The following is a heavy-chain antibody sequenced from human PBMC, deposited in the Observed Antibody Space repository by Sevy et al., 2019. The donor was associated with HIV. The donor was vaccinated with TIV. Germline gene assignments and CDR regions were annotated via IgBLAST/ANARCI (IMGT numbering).Heavy chain of an antibody. CDR2: MNPNSGNT. CDR1: GYTFTSYD. J-gene: IGHJ6*02. Sequence: ASVKVSCRASGYTFTSYDINWVRQATGQGLEWMGWMNPNSGNTGYAQKFQGRDTMTRNTSISTAYMELSSLRSEDTAVYYCARFLSTSYYYYYAIDVWGQGTTVTVSS. D-gene: IGHD2-2*01. V-gene: IGHV1-8*01. CDR3: ARFLSTSYYYYYAIDV.